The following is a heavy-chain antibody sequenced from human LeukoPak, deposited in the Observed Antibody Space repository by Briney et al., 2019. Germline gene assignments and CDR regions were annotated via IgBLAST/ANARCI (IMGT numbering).Heavy chain of an antibody. Sequence: GSLRLSCAASGFTFSSYSMNWVRQAPGKGLEWVSSISSSSSYIYYADSVKGRFTISRDNAKNSLYLQMNSLRAEDTAVYYCARDPLYSYGSFDYWGQGTLVTVSS. CDR3: ARDPLYSYGSFDY. CDR1: GFTFSSYS. V-gene: IGHV3-21*04. CDR2: ISSSSSYI. J-gene: IGHJ4*02. D-gene: IGHD5-18*01.